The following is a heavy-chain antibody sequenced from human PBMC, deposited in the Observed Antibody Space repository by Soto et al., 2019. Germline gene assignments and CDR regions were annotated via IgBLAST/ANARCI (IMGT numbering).Heavy chain of an antibody. Sequence: GGSLRLSCAASGFTFSSYWMHWVRQAPGKGLVWVSRINSDGSSTRYADSVKGRFTISRDNAKNTLYLQMNSMRAEDTAVYYCARRLRSVPDTAEADCWGQGTLVTVSS. V-gene: IGHV3-74*01. D-gene: IGHD6-19*01. CDR2: INSDGSST. J-gene: IGHJ4*02. CDR1: GFTFSSYW. CDR3: ARRLRSVPDTAEADC.